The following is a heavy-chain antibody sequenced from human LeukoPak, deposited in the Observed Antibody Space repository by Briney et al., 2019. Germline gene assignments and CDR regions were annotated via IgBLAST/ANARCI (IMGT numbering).Heavy chain of an antibody. V-gene: IGHV1-2*02. Sequence: GASVKVSCKASGYTFTGYYMHWVRQAPGQGLEWMGWINPNSGGTNYAQKFQGRVTMTRDTSISTAYMELSRLRSDDTAVYYCARSQLGYCSGGSCQLLDYWGQGTLVTVSS. CDR3: ARSQLGYCSGGSCQLLDY. CDR1: GYTFTGYY. CDR2: INPNSGGT. J-gene: IGHJ4*02. D-gene: IGHD2-15*01.